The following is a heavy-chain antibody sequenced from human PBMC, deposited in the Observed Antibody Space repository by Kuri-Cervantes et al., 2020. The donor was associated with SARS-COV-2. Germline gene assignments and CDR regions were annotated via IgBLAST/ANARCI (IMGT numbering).Heavy chain of an antibody. V-gene: IGHV1-69*06. CDR2: IIPIFGTT. CDR1: GDTFSSYA. CDR3: ARGRVAPAGILLNS. D-gene: IGHD2-2*02. Sequence: SVKVSCKASGDTFSSYAISWVRQAPGQGLEWMGGIIPIFGTTNYAQKFQGRVTITADKSTSTAYMELSSLRSEDTAVYYCARGRVAPAGILLNSWGQGTLVTVSS. J-gene: IGHJ5*02.